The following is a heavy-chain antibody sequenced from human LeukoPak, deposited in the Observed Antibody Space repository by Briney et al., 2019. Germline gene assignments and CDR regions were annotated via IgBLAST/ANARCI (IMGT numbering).Heavy chain of an antibody. Sequence: PSETLSLTCTVSGGSISSYYWSWIRQPPGKGLEWIGYIYYSGSTNYNPSLKSRVTISVDTSKNQFSLKLSSVTAADTAVYYCARAEGSGSYFGEHYYYYMDVWGKGTTVTVSS. J-gene: IGHJ6*03. D-gene: IGHD3-10*01. CDR2: IYYSGST. CDR3: ARAEGSGSYFGEHYYYYMDV. CDR1: GGSISSYY. V-gene: IGHV4-59*13.